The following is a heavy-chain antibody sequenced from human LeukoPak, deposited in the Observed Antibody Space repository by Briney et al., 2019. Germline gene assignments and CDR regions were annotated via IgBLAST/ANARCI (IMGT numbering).Heavy chain of an antibody. Sequence: SETLSLTCTVSGGSISSGGYCWSWIRQHPGKGLEWIGYIYYSGSTYYNPSLKSRVTISVDTSKNQFSLKLSSVTAADTAVYYCARAGDSSSYFDYWGQGTLVTVSS. CDR2: IYYSGST. D-gene: IGHD6-6*01. CDR3: ARAGDSSSYFDY. V-gene: IGHV4-31*03. J-gene: IGHJ4*02. CDR1: GGSISSGGYC.